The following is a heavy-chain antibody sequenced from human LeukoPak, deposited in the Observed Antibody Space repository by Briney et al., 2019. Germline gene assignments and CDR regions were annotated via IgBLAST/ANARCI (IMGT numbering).Heavy chain of an antibody. V-gene: IGHV1-69*01. D-gene: IGHD6-19*01. CDR3: ARDIGDGIHRYSSGWHPGGNYFDY. CDR1: GGTFTIYA. CDR2: IIPIFGTA. J-gene: IGHJ4*02. Sequence: SVKVSFKASGGTFTIYAISWVRQAPGQGLEWMGGIIPIFGTANYAQKFQGRVTITADESTSTAYMELSSLRSEDTAVYYCARDIGDGIHRYSSGWHPGGNYFDYWGQGTLVTVSS.